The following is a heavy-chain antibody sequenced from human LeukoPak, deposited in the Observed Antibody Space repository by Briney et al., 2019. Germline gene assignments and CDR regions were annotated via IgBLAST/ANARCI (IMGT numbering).Heavy chain of an antibody. V-gene: IGHV3-7*01. Sequence: GSLRLSCAASGFIFSNYWMTWVRQAPGKGLEWVANIKQDGSEKYYVDSVKGRFTISKDNAKNSLYLQLNSPRPEDTAVYYCARADFSGRIFDHWGQGTLVTVSS. CDR2: IKQDGSEK. CDR1: GFIFSNYW. CDR3: ARADFSGRIFDH. J-gene: IGHJ4*02. D-gene: IGHD3-3*01.